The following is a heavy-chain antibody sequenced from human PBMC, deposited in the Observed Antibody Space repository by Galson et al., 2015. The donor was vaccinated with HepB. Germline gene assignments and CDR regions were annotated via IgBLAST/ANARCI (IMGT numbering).Heavy chain of an antibody. V-gene: IGHV3-23*01. CDR2: ITGKGDST. CDR1: GFAFDSHA. D-gene: IGHD5-18*01. Sequence: SLRLSCAASGFAFDSHAMSWVRQAPRRGLEWISGITGKGDSTFYADSVKGRFTVSKDNSNNMLYLQMNSLRAEDAGLYFCAKGYGLFDSWGQGIPVTVSS. J-gene: IGHJ5*01. CDR3: AKGYGLFDS.